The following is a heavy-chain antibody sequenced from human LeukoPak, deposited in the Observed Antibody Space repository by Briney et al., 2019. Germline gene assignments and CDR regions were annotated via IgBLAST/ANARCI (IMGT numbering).Heavy chain of an antibody. V-gene: IGHV3-23*01. Sequence: GSLRLSCAASGFTFTSYSMNWVRQAPGKGLEWVSTISGGGGSTYYADSVKGRFTISRDNSKNTLYLQVNSLRAEDTAVYYCAKGGKWDVTSFDYRGQGTLVTVSS. CDR1: GFTFTSYS. CDR2: ISGGGGST. J-gene: IGHJ4*02. D-gene: IGHD1-26*01. CDR3: AKGGKWDVTSFDY.